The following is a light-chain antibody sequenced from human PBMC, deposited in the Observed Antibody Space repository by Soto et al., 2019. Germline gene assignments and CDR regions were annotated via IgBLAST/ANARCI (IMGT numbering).Light chain of an antibody. CDR2: KSS. Sequence: GDRVTITCRASQNIFTWLAWYQKKPGKAPTLLIYKSSTLQSGVPPRFSGSGSGTEFTLTIASLQPEDFATYYCQQYSSYYSFGQGTRLEIK. CDR1: QNIFTW. J-gene: IGKJ2*03. V-gene: IGKV1-5*03. CDR3: QQYSSYYS.